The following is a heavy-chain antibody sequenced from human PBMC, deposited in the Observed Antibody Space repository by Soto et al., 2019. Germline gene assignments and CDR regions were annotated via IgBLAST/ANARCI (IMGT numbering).Heavy chain of an antibody. D-gene: IGHD6-6*01. CDR2: INPNSGDT. CDR1: GYIFTDYY. Sequence: ASVKVSCQASGYIFTDYYMHWVRQAPGQGPEWMGWINPNSGDTNYAQKFQGRVTMTGDTSISTAYMELSSLRSDDTAVYYCAREFSTSYSDAFDIWGQGTLATVS. CDR3: AREFSTSYSDAFDI. J-gene: IGHJ3*02. V-gene: IGHV1-2*02.